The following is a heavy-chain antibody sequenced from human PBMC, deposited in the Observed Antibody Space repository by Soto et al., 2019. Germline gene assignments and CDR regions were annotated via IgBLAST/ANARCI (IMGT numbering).Heavy chain of an antibody. CDR3: TRASFAHYYYGMDV. D-gene: IGHD3-16*01. Sequence: GGSLRLSCTASGFTFGDYAMSWVRQAPGKGLEWVGFIRSKAYGGTTEYAASVKGRFTISRDDSKSIAYLQMNSLKTEDTAVYYCTRASFAHYYYGMDVWGQGTTVTAP. J-gene: IGHJ6*02. CDR1: GFTFGDYA. CDR2: IRSKAYGGTT. V-gene: IGHV3-49*04.